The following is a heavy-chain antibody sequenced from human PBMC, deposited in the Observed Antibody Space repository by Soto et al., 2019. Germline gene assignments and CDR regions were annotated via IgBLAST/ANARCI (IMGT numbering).Heavy chain of an antibody. CDR1: ELTIRNHG. CDR3: ARDSSITIFGVVIDPYYYYYGMDV. J-gene: IGHJ6*02. CDR2: IKQDGSEK. V-gene: IGHV3-7*03. D-gene: IGHD3-3*01. Sequence: AAAELTIRNHGRRRISQAPGKGLEWVANIKQDGSEKYYVDSVKGRFTISRDNAKNSLYLQMNGLRAEDTAVYYCARDSSITIFGVVIDPYYYYYGMDVWGQGTTVTVSS.